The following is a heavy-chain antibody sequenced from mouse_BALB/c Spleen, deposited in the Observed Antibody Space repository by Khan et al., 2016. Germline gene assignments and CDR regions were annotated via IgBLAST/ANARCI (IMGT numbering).Heavy chain of an antibody. CDR2: ISYSGST. V-gene: IGHV3-2*02. D-gene: IGHD2-12*01. Sequence: EVQLQESGPGLVKPSQSLSLTCTVTGYSITSDYAWNWIRQFPGNKLEWMGYISYSGSTSYNPSLKSRISITRDTSKNQFFLQLNSVTTEDTATYYRARSRTTGYFDYWGQGTTLTVSS. J-gene: IGHJ2*01. CDR1: GYSITSDYA. CDR3: ARSRTTGYFDY.